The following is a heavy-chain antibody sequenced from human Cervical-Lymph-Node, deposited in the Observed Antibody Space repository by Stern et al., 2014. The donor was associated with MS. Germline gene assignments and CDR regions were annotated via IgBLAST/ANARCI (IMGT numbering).Heavy chain of an antibody. CDR3: ARTYSRSYYSYYYGMDV. V-gene: IGHV3-33*01. CDR2: IWSDGSNK. CDR1: GFTFSSYG. Sequence: VQLVESGAGVIKPGRSLRVSCAASGFTFSSYGMHWVRQAPGQGLEWVGGIWSDGSNKYYADAVKGRFTISRDNSKNTLYLQMNSRRAEDTAVYYCARTYSRSYYSYYYGMDVWGQGTTVTVSS. D-gene: IGHD1-26*01. J-gene: IGHJ6*02.